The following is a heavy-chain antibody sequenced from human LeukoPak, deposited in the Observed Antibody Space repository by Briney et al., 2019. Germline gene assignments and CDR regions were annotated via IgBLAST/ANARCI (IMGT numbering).Heavy chain of an antibody. V-gene: IGHV1-69*13. CDR3: ARAGCDEWDRRLEYDY. J-gene: IGHJ4*02. CDR2: IIPIFGTA. D-gene: IGHD3-16*01. CDR1: GGTFSSYA. Sequence: SVKVSCKASGGTFSSYAISWVRQAPGQGLEWMGGIIPIFGTANYAQKFQGRVTITADESTSTAYMELSSLRSEDTAVYYCARAGCDEWDRRLEYDYWGQGTLVTVSS.